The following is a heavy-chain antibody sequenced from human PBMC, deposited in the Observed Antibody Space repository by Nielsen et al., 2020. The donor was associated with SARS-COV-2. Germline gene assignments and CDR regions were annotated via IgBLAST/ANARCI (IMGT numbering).Heavy chain of an antibody. D-gene: IGHD5-12*01. CDR1: GYAFTNYY. V-gene: IGHV1-46*01. CDR2: INTSDGST. CDR3: ARDEWLLDY. J-gene: IGHJ4*02. Sequence: ASVKVSCKASGYAFTNYYMHWVRQAPGQGLEWMGIINTSDGSTTYAQKFQGRVTMTRDTSTRTVYMELRSLRSEDTAVYYCARDEWLLDYWGQGTLVTVSS.